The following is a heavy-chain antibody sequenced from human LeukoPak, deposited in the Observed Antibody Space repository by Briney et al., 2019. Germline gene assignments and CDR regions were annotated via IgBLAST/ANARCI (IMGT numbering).Heavy chain of an antibody. Sequence: SETLSLTCAVTGYSISNGYYWGWIRQPPGKGLEWIGSIYHSGSTYYNPSLKSRVTISVDTSKNQFSLKLSSVTAADTAVYYCARHTSTVSGVLTSPYYWGHGTLVTVSS. V-gene: IGHV4-38-2*01. CDR2: IYHSGST. D-gene: IGHD3-3*01. J-gene: IGHJ4*01. CDR3: ARHTSTVSGVLTSPYY. CDR1: GYSISNGYY.